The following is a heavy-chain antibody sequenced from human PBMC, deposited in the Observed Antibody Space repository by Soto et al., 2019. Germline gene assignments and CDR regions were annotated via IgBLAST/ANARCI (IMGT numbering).Heavy chain of an antibody. J-gene: IGHJ4*02. CDR2: VYWNDDK. V-gene: IGHV2-5*01. CDR3: AHLNTRGYYFDY. CDR1: GFSLSTSQVG. Sequence: QITLKEPGPPLVKPTQTLTLTCTFSGFSLSTSQVGVGWIRQPPGKALEWLAHVYWNDDKYYSLSLKSRLTISKDTSKSQVVLTMTNMDPVDTATYYRAHLNTRGYYFDYWGQGALVTVSS.